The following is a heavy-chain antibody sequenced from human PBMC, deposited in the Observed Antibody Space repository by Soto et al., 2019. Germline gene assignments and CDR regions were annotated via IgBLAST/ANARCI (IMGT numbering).Heavy chain of an antibody. CDR3: AADSAYYYGSGTPNWFDP. CDR2: IVVGSGNT. Sequence: QMQLVQSGPEVKKPGTSVKVSCKASGFTFTSSAMQWVRQARGQRLEWIGWIVVGSGNTNYAQKFQERVTITRDMSTSTAYMELSSLRSEDTAVYYCAADSAYYYGSGTPNWFDPWGQGTLVTVSS. J-gene: IGHJ5*02. V-gene: IGHV1-58*02. CDR1: GFTFTSSA. D-gene: IGHD3-10*01.